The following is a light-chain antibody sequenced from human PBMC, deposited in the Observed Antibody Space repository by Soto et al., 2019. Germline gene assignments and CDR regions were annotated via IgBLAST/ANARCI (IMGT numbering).Light chain of an antibody. CDR3: SSYTTSSTYV. CDR1: SSDVGGYNY. V-gene: IGLV2-14*03. CDR2: DVS. Sequence: QSVLTQPASVSGSPGQSITISCTGTSSDVGGYNYVSWYQQHPGKAPKLMIYDVSNRPSGVSNLFSGFKSGNTASLTISGLHAEDEADYYCSSYTTSSTYVFGTGTKVTVL. J-gene: IGLJ1*01.